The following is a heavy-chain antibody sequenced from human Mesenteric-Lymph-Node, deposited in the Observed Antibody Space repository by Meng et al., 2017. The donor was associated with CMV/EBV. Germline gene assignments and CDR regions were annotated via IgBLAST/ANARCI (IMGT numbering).Heavy chain of an antibody. CDR2: IRSKAYGGTA. V-gene: IGHV3-49*04. CDR3: TRDPPPSI. CDR1: GFTFGDYK. Sequence: GESLKISCTGSGFTFGDYKMTWVRQAPGKGLEWVSFIRSKAYGGTAGYAASVKGRFTVSRGDSKNIVYLQMNSLNTEDTAIYYCTRDPPPSIWGQGTMVTVSS. J-gene: IGHJ3*02.